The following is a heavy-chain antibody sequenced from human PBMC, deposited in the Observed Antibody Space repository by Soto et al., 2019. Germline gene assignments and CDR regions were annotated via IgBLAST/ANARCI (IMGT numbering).Heavy chain of an antibody. Sequence: PGGSLRLSCAVSGLTFRSHDMHWVRQAPGKGLEWVAFISNDESSRYYADSVKGRFTASRDNSKNTLYLQMSSLRAEDTAVYYCAKGGRQWLVTSDFNYWGQGALVTVSS. CDR3: AKGGRQWLVTSDFNY. V-gene: IGHV3-30*18. D-gene: IGHD6-19*01. J-gene: IGHJ4*02. CDR1: GLTFRSHD. CDR2: ISNDESSR.